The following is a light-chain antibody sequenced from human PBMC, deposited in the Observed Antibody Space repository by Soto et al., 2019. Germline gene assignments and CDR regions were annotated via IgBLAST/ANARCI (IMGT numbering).Light chain of an antibody. CDR3: LLYYGGVQV. J-gene: IGLJ2*01. CDR2: NTS. CDR1: TGAVTSGYY. Sequence: QTLVTQEPSLTVSPGGTVTLTCASSTGAVTSGYYPNWFQQKPGQAPRALIYNTSNKHSWTPARFSGSLLGGKAALTLSGVQPEDEAEYYCLLYYGGVQVFGGGTKVTVL. V-gene: IGLV7-43*01.